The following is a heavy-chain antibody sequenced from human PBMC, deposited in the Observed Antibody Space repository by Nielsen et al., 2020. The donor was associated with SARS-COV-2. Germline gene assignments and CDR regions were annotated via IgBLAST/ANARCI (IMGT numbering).Heavy chain of an antibody. CDR3: AKDPGGSSG. Sequence: GESLKISCAASGFTFSSYSMNWVRQAPGKGLEWVSSISSSSSYIYYADSVKGRFTISRDNSKNTLYLQMNSLRAEDTAVYYCAKDPGGSSGWGQGTLVTVSS. V-gene: IGHV3-21*04. D-gene: IGHD6-19*01. CDR2: ISSSSSYI. CDR1: GFTFSSYS. J-gene: IGHJ4*02.